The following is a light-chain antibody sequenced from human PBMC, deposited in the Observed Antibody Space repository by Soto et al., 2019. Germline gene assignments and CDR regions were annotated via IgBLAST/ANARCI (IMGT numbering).Light chain of an antibody. CDR2: EVS. Sequence: DVVMTQTPLSLSVTPGQPSSISCNSSQILLHIAGQTHLFWYLQKPGQSPHLLIYEVSNRFSGIPTRFSGSGSGTEFTLTISSLQSEDFAVYYCQQYNDWPLTFGGGTKVDI. V-gene: IGKV2D-29*02. CDR1: QILLHIAGQTH. J-gene: IGKJ4*01. CDR3: QQYNDWPLT.